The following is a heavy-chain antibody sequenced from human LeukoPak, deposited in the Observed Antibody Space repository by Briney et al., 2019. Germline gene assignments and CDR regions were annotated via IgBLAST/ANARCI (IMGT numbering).Heavy chain of an antibody. V-gene: IGHV3-21*01. D-gene: IGHD6-19*01. CDR1: GSTFSSYS. CDR2: ISSSSSYI. CDR3: ARDLSSVIAVEDY. Sequence: PGGSLRLSCAASGSTFSSYSMNWVRQAPGKGLEWVSSISSSSSYIYYADSVKGRFTISRDNAKNSLYLQMNSLRAEDTAVYYCARDLSSVIAVEDYWGQGTLVTVSS. J-gene: IGHJ4*02.